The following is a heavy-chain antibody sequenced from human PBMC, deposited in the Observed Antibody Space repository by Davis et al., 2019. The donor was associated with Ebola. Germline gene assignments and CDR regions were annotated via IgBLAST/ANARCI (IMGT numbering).Heavy chain of an antibody. CDR2: ISSSSSYI. CDR3: AKDSGGSGWYEFDY. V-gene: IGHV3-21*04. J-gene: IGHJ4*02. CDR1: GFTFSSYS. Sequence: GESLKISCAASGFTFSSYSMNWVRQAPGKGLEWVSSISSSSSYIYYADSVKGRFTISRDNSKNTLYLQMNSLRAEDTAVYYCAKDSGGSGWYEFDYWGQGTLVTVSS. D-gene: IGHD6-19*01.